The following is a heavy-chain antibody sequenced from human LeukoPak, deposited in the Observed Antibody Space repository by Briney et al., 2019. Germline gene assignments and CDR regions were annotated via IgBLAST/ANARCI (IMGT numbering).Heavy chain of an antibody. J-gene: IGHJ4*02. V-gene: IGHV1-2*02. Sequence: XSVKVSCKASGYKFTDDYMHWVRQAPGQGLEFMGWINPDSGFTNYAQKFKGRVTMTRDTSISTAYLEVRSLTSDDTAAYYCAPTAEAYTSWWKVWGQGTLVTVSS. D-gene: IGHD3-16*01. CDR2: INPDSGFT. CDR1: GYKFTDDY. CDR3: APTAEAYTSWWKV.